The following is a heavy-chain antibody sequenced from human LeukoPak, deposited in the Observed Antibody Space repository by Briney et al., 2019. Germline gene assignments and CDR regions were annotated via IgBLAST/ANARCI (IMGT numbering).Heavy chain of an antibody. V-gene: IGHV3-33*07. J-gene: IGHJ4*02. CDR1: GFTFSSYG. D-gene: IGHD2-21*02. CDR3: AREGRVYCGGDCYADY. Sequence: GGSLRLSCAASGFTFSSYGMYWVRQAPGKGLEWVAVIWYDGSNKYYADSVKGRFTISRDLSKNTPYLQMNSLRVEDTAVYYCAREGRVYCGGDCYADYWGQGTLVTVSS. CDR2: IWYDGSNK.